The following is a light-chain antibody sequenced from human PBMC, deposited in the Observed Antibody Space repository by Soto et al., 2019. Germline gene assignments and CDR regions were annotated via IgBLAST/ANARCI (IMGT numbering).Light chain of an antibody. CDR2: DVT. CDR1: SSDVGGYNY. CDR3: SSYTSSNTVI. J-gene: IGLJ2*01. V-gene: IGLV2-14*01. Sequence: HSALTQPASVSGSPEQSITISCTGTSSDVGGYNYVSWYQQHPGKAPKLMIYDVTNRPSGVSNRFSGSKSGNTASLTISGLQAEDEADYYCSSYTSSNTVIFGGGTKLTVL.